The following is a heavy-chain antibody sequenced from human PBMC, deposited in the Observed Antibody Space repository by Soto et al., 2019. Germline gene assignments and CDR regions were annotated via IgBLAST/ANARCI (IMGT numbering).Heavy chain of an antibody. CDR1: GGSISSYY. CDR2: ISDSGST. D-gene: IGHD2-15*01. V-gene: IGHV4-59*01. Sequence: QVQMQESGPGLVKPSETLSLTCTVSGGSISSYYWTWIRQPPGKGLEWIGYISDSGSTNYNPSLTSRVTISVDTSKNQFSLRLSSVTAADTAVYYCARSPLRYCSGGSCYPYYFDFWGQGTLVTVSS. CDR3: ARSPLRYCSGGSCYPYYFDF. J-gene: IGHJ4*02.